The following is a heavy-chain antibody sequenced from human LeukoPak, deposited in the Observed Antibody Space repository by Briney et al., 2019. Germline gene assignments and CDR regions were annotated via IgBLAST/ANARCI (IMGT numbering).Heavy chain of an antibody. J-gene: IGHJ4*02. CDR1: GFTFSSYD. D-gene: IGHD1-26*01. CDR3: AKENPVGGTNYFDY. CDR2: IGTAGDT. Sequence: GGSLRLSCAASGFTFSSYDMHWVRQATGKGLEWVSAIGTAGDTYYPGSVKGRFTISRENAKNSLYLQMNSLRAEDAAVYYCAKENPVGGTNYFDYWGQGTLVTVPS. V-gene: IGHV3-13*01.